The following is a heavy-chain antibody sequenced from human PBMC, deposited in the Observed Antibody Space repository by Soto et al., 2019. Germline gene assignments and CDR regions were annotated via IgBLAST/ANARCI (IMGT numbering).Heavy chain of an antibody. CDR2: FDPGDGET. D-gene: IGHD3-16*02. CDR1: GYTLTELS. V-gene: IGHV1-24*01. Sequence: ASVKVSCKVSGYTLTELSMHWVRQAPGKGLEWMGGFDPGDGETIYAQKFQGRVTMTEDTSTDTAYMELSSLRSEDTAVYYCATEKITFGGVIPTGEAFDYWGQGTLVTVSS. CDR3: ATEKITFGGVIPTGEAFDY. J-gene: IGHJ4*02.